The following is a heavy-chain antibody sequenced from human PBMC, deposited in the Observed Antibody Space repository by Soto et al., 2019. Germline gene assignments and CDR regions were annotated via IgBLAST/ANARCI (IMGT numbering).Heavy chain of an antibody. CDR2: IGTAGDT. D-gene: IGHD3-22*01. Sequence: EVQLVESGGGLVQPGGSLRLSCAASGFTFSSYDMHWVRQATGKGLEWVSAIGTAGDTYYPGSVKGRFTISRENAKNSLYLQMNSLRAGDTAVYYCARGPNDSSGYPLDYWGQGTLVTVSS. V-gene: IGHV3-13*01. J-gene: IGHJ4*02. CDR1: GFTFSSYD. CDR3: ARGPNDSSGYPLDY.